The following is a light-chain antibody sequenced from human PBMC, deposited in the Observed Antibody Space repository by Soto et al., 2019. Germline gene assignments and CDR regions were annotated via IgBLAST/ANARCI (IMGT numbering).Light chain of an antibody. J-gene: IGLJ1*01. CDR2: EVT. CDR3: SSYTTSSTLV. CDR1: SSDVGGYNF. Sequence: QSALTQPASVSGSPGQSITISCTGTSSDVGGYNFVSWFQQHPGKAPKLMIFEVTSRPSGVSNRFSGSKSGNTASLTISGLHPEDEADYYCSSYTTSSTLVFGTGTQLTVL. V-gene: IGLV2-14*03.